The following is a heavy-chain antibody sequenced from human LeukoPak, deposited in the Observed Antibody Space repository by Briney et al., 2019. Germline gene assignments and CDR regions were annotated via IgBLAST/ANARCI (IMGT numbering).Heavy chain of an antibody. Sequence: GGSLRLSCAASGFTFSSYAMSWVRQAPGKGLEWVSVISSSDSTYYADSVKGRFTFSRDNSKNTVYLQMNSLRAEDTAVYYCAKMYYYDSSGYYFSQQSAFDIWGQGTTVTVSS. J-gene: IGHJ3*02. CDR2: ISSSDST. CDR3: AKMYYYDSSGYYFSQQSAFDI. V-gene: IGHV3-23*01. CDR1: GFTFSSYA. D-gene: IGHD3-22*01.